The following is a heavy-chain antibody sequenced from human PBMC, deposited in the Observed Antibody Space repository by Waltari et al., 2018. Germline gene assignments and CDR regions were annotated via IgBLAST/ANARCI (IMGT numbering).Heavy chain of an antibody. D-gene: IGHD6-13*01. Sequence: QVQLVESGGGVVQPGRSLRLPCAESGFPFSTYGMHWVRQAPGKVLEWVAFIWYDGSNKYYADSVKGRFTISRDNSKKTLHLQMNSLRAEDTAVYYCARDLSSWYRGTTFYYYGMDVWGQGTTVTVSS. CDR1: GFPFSTYG. V-gene: IGHV3-33*01. J-gene: IGHJ6*02. CDR2: IWYDGSNK. CDR3: ARDLSSWYRGTTFYYYGMDV.